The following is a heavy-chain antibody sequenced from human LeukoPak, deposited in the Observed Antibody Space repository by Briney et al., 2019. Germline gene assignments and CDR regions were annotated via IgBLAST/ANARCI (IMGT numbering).Heavy chain of an antibody. CDR3: ARDSIVVVPAAMFNESAGGLIHYYYYMDV. Sequence: PSETLSLTCTVSGGSISSGSYYWSWIRQPAGKGLEWIGRIYTSGSTNYNPSLKSRVTISVDTSKNQFSLKLSSVTAADTAVYYCARDSIVVVPAAMFNESAGGLIHYYYYMDVWGKGTTVTISS. D-gene: IGHD2-2*01. J-gene: IGHJ6*03. CDR1: GGSISSGSYY. V-gene: IGHV4-61*02. CDR2: IYTSGST.